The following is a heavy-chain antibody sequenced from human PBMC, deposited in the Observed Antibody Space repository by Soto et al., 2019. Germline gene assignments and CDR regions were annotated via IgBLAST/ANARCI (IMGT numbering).Heavy chain of an antibody. V-gene: IGHV1-46*01. J-gene: IGHJ4*02. CDR1: GYTFTSYY. Sequence: ASVKVSCKASGYTFTSYYMHWVRQAPGQGLEWMGIINPSGGRTSYAQKFQGRVTMNRDTSTSTVYMELSSLRFEDTAVYYCASGDGYASHFDYWGQGTLVTVSS. CDR2: INPSGGRT. D-gene: IGHD5-12*01. CDR3: ASGDGYASHFDY.